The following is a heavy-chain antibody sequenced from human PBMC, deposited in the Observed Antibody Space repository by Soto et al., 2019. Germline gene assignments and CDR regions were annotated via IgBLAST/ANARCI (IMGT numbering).Heavy chain of an antibody. CDR3: ARESGFYARGAFDI. D-gene: IGHD3-22*01. CDR2: ISGNGGLS. Sequence: EVQLLESGGGLVQPGGSLKLSCVASGFTFSNYAMGWVRLAPGQGLEWVSAISGNGGLSNYADSVRGRFTIPRDNSRNTMHLQMSSLRAEDTAVYYCARESGFYARGAFDIWGQGTMVTVSS. V-gene: IGHV3-23*01. CDR1: GFTFSNYA. J-gene: IGHJ3*02.